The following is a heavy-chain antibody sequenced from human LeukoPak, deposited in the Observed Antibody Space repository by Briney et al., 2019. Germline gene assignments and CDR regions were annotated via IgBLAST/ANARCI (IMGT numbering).Heavy chain of an antibody. D-gene: IGHD3-22*01. J-gene: IGHJ4*02. CDR2: ISSSSSYI. CDR3: ARGNDYYDRSGYYY. Sequence: GGSLRLSCAASGFIFSGYSMNWVRQAPGKGLEWVSFISSSSSYIYYADSVKGRFTISRDNAKNSLHLQMNSLRAEDTAVYYCARGNDYYDRSGYYYWGQGTLVTVSS. V-gene: IGHV3-21*01. CDR1: GFIFSGYS.